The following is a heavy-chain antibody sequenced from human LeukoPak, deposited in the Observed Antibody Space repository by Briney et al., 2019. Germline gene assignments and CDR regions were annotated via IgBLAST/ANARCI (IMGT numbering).Heavy chain of an antibody. D-gene: IGHD4-17*01. J-gene: IGHJ4*02. CDR1: GFTVSSNY. CDR3: AKTDTVTKSLTFDY. Sequence: PGGSLRLSCAASGFTVSSNYMSWVRQAPGKGLEWVSVIYSGGSTYYADSVKGRFTISRDNSKNTLYLQMNSLRAEDTAVYYCAKTDTVTKSLTFDYWGQGTLVTVSS. V-gene: IGHV3-53*05. CDR2: IYSGGST.